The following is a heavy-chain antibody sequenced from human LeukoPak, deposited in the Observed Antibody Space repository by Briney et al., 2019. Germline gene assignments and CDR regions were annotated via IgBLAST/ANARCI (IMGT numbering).Heavy chain of an antibody. Sequence: ASVKVSCKASGYTFTDYYMHWVRQAPGQGLEWMGWINPNTGGTDYIQKFQGRVTMTRDTSISTAYMELNSLKSDDTAVYYCVRVVRRAAAHAGNWFDPWGQGILVTVSS. CDR1: GYTFTDYY. CDR2: INPNTGGT. CDR3: VRVVRRAAAHAGNWFDP. J-gene: IGHJ5*02. D-gene: IGHD6-13*01. V-gene: IGHV1-2*02.